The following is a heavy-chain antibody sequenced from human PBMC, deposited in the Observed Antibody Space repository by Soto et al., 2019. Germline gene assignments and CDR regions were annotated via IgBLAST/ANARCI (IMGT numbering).Heavy chain of an antibody. CDR3: AREWRSSSYYYGMDA. Sequence: GASVKVSCKASGYTFTTYFTHWLRQAPGQGPEWMGIINPNDETTRYALKFQGRVTMTRDTSTSTAYMELSSLRSEDTAVYYCAREWRSSSYYYGMDAWGQGTTVTVSS. CDR1: GYTFTTYF. V-gene: IGHV1-46*01. CDR2: INPNDETT. J-gene: IGHJ6*02. D-gene: IGHD6-13*01.